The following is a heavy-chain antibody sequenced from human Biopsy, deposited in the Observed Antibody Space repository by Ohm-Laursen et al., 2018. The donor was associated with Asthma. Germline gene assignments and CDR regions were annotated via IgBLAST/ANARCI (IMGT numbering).Heavy chain of an antibody. CDR3: ARCQVGYSSGWSLLLKKIYYSGMDV. CDR1: GYSLTDLS. D-gene: IGHD6-19*01. CDR2: HDHEEGGT. J-gene: IGHJ6*02. Sequence: ASVKVSCKISGYSLTDLSMHWVRQAPGQGLEWMGGHDHEEGGTVNARRFQGRVTITADESTSTAYMEVTSLRSEDTAIYYCARCQVGYSSGWSLLLKKIYYSGMDVWGQGTAATVSS. V-gene: IGHV1-24*01.